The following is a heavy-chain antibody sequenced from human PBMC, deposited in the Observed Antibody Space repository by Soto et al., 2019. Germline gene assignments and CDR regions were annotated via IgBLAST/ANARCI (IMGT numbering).Heavy chain of an antibody. CDR3: AHSRNYDNIDDY. D-gene: IGHD3-22*01. J-gene: IGHJ4*02. V-gene: IGHV2-5*01. CDR2: IFWNDDK. CDR1: GFSLETRGVG. Sequence: QITLKESGPTLVKPTQTLTLTCTFSGFSLETRGVGVGWIRQPPGKALEWLAVIFWNDDKHYNPSLKSRLTITKDTSNNQVVLTLTNMDPVDTATYFCAHSRNYDNIDDYWGQGTLVTVSS.